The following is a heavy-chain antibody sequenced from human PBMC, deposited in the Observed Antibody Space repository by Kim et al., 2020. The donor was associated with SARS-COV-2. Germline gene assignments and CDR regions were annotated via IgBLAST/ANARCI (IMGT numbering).Heavy chain of an antibody. CDR3: VRSRGSYFGAIQWDN. V-gene: IGHV4-30-4*01. J-gene: IGHJ4*01. CDR1: GASVSTGAAC. D-gene: IGHD1-26*01. CDR2: IYSTGST. Sequence: SETLSLTCNVSGASVSTGAACWGWIRQPPGKGLEWIGFIYSTGSTHYNSSLKSQVAISVDKSKNHFSLRLASVTAAATAVYFCVRSRGSYFGAIQWDNWSQGSLVTVSS.